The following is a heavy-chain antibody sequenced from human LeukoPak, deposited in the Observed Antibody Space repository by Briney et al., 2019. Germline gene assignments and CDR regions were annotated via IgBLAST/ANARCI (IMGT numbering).Heavy chain of an antibody. CDR2: ISSSGSTI. CDR3: ARVVSCGGDCYDY. CDR1: GFTVSSKY. Sequence: GGSLRLSCVASGFTVSSKYMSWVRQAPGKGLEWVSYISSSGSTIYYADSVKGRFTISRDNAKNSLYLQMNSLRAEDTAVYYCARVVSCGGDCYDYWGQGTLVTVSS. J-gene: IGHJ4*02. V-gene: IGHV3-48*03. D-gene: IGHD2-21*01.